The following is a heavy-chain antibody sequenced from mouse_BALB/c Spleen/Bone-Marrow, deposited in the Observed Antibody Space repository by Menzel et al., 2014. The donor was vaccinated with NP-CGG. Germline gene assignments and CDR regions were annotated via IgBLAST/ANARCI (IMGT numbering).Heavy chain of an antibody. D-gene: IGHD2-3*01. CDR1: GNAFSSYW. J-gene: IGHJ1*01. Sequence: QVQLQQSGAELVRPGSSVKISCKASGNAFSSYWMNWVKQRPGQGLEWIGQIYPGDDDTNFNGKFKGKATLTADKSSSTVYMQLSSLTSEDSAVYFCAKGKDGGSPYFDVWGAGTTVTVSS. CDR3: AKGKDGGSPYFDV. V-gene: IGHV1-80*01. CDR2: IYPGDDDT.